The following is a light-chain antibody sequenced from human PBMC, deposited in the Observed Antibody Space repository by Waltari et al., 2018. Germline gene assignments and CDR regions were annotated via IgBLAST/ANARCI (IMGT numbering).Light chain of an antibody. V-gene: IGKV3-20*01. J-gene: IGKJ1*01. Sequence: VLTQSPGTLSLSPGETATLSCRASQSISKYLVWYQQRPGHAPRLLIYAASTRATGVPDRFSGSGYGTDFILTISRLEPEDFAVYYCQNHERLPATFGQGTKVEIK. CDR3: QNHERLPAT. CDR1: QSISKY. CDR2: AAS.